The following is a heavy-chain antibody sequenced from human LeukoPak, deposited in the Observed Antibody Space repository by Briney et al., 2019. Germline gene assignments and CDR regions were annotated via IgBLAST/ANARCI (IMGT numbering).Heavy chain of an antibody. V-gene: IGHV4-59*01. J-gene: IGHJ5*02. CDR3: ARDLGSSVLRYFGPRGWFDP. CDR1: GGSISSYY. Sequence: SETLSLTCTVSGGSISSYYWSWIRQPPGKGLEWIGYIYYSGSTNYNPSLKSRVTISVDTSKNQFSLKLSSVTAADTAVYYCARDLGSSVLRYFGPRGWFDPWGQGTLVTVSS. D-gene: IGHD3-9*01. CDR2: IYYSGST.